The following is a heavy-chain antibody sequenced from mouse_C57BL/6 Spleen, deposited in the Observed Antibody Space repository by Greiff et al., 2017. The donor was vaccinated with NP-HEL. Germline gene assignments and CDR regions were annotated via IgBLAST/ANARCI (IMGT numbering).Heavy chain of an antibody. Sequence: LVESGAELVRPGASVTLSCKASGYTFTDYEMHWVKQTPVHGLEWIGAIDPETGGTAYNQKFKGKAILTADKSSSTAYMELRSLTSEDSAVYYCTREVYYGSSYGHFDYWGQGTTLTVSS. D-gene: IGHD1-1*01. CDR2: IDPETGGT. CDR3: TREVYYGSSYGHFDY. J-gene: IGHJ2*01. V-gene: IGHV1-15*01. CDR1: GYTFTDYE.